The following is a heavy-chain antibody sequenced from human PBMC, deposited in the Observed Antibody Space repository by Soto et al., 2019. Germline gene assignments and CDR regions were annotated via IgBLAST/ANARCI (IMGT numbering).Heavy chain of an antibody. Sequence: GGSLRLSCAASGFTFGGYARHWVRQAPGKGLEGVAVISYDGSNKYYAASVKGRFTISRDNSKNTLYLQMNSLRAEDTAVYYCARDGDSSSWYYYYYGMDVWGQGTTVTVSS. CDR3: ARDGDSSSWYYYYYGMDV. J-gene: IGHJ6*02. CDR1: GFTFGGYA. CDR2: ISYDGSNK. D-gene: IGHD6-13*01. V-gene: IGHV3-30-3*01.